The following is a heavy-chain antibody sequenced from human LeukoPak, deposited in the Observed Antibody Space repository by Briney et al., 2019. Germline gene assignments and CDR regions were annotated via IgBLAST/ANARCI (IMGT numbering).Heavy chain of an antibody. V-gene: IGHV1-2*02. Sequence: ASVKVSCKASGYTFTGYYMHWVRQAPGQGLEWMGWINPNSGGTNYAQKFQGRVTMTRDTSISTAYMELSRLRSDDTAVYYCARVGGGDDFWSGYYDIYYYYYGMDVWGQGTTVTVSS. J-gene: IGHJ6*02. D-gene: IGHD3-3*01. CDR2: INPNSGGT. CDR3: ARVGGGDDFWSGYYDIYYYYYGMDV. CDR1: GYTFTGYY.